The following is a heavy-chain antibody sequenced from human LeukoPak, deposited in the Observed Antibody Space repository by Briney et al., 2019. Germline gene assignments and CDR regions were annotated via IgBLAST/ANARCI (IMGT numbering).Heavy chain of an antibody. CDR1: GYTFTSYY. Sequence: ASVKVSFKASGYTFTSYYMHWVRQAPGQGLEWMGIINPSGGSTSYAQKFQGRVTMTRDMSTSTVYMELSSLRSEDTAVYYCARETGGIGDYWGQGTLVTVSS. J-gene: IGHJ4*02. CDR3: ARETGGIGDY. D-gene: IGHD2-15*01. V-gene: IGHV1-46*01. CDR2: INPSGGST.